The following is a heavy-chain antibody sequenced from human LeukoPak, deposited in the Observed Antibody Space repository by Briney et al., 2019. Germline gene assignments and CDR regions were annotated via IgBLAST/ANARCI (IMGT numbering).Heavy chain of an antibody. J-gene: IGHJ4*02. Sequence: GGSLRLSCTASGITFGDYAMSWFRQAPGKGLEWVGFIRSKAYGGTTEYAASVKGRFTISRDDSKSIAYLQMNSLKTEDTAVYYCTSVGALYYFDYWGQGTLVTVSS. V-gene: IGHV3-49*03. CDR2: IRSKAYGGTT. CDR3: TSVGALYYFDY. D-gene: IGHD1-26*01. CDR1: GITFGDYA.